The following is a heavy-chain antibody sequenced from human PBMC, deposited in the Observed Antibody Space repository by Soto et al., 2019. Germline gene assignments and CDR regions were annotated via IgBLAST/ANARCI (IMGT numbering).Heavy chain of an antibody. CDR3: AKDLGQQLVLNYGMDV. D-gene: IGHD6-13*01. CDR2: VSYDGNNK. Sequence: QVHLVESGGGVVQPGTSLRLSCAPSGFAFSSYGMYWVRQAPGKGLEWVAVVSYDGNNKYYADSVKGRFTISRDNAKNMLYLQMNSPRAEDTAVYYCAKDLGQQLVLNYGMDVWGQGTTVTVPS. CDR1: GFAFSSYG. J-gene: IGHJ6*02. V-gene: IGHV3-30*18.